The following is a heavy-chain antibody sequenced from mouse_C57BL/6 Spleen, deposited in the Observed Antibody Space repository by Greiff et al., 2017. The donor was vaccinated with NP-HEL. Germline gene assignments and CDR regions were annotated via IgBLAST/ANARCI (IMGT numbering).Heavy chain of an antibody. Sequence: EVMLVESGEGLVKPGGSLKLSCAASGFTFSSYAMSWVRQTSEKRLEWVAYISSGGDYIYYADTVKGRFTISRDNARNTLYLQMISLKSEDTAMYYCTSYYYGSSFAMDYWGQGTSVTVSS. V-gene: IGHV5-9-1*02. CDR2: ISSGGDYI. CDR3: TSYYYGSSFAMDY. D-gene: IGHD1-1*01. CDR1: GFTFSSYA. J-gene: IGHJ4*01.